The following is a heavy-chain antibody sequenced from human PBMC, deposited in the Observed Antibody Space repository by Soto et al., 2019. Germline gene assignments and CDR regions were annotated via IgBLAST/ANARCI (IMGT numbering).Heavy chain of an antibody. D-gene: IGHD2-15*01. Sequence: PLQTLSLSCAISGDSVSSNSAAWQCIRQSPSRGLEWLGRTYYRSKWYNDYAVYEKSRITINPDTSNNQLSLHLSSLTPEDTAVYYCARVTRVGYFQHWGQGTLVTVSS. CDR3: ARVTRVGYFQH. V-gene: IGHV6-1*01. CDR2: TYYRSKWYN. CDR1: GDSVSSNSAA. J-gene: IGHJ1*01.